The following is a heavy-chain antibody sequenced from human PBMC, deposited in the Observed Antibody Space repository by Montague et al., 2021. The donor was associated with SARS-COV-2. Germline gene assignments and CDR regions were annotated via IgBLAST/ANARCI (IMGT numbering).Heavy chain of an antibody. J-gene: IGHJ5*02. D-gene: IGHD5-12*01. Sequence: SETRSLTCTVSGGSIISTTSNWGWIRQPPGKGLEWIGSIYYTANTYYTPSLKTRVTISVDTSKNQFSLRLRSVTAADTAVYYCAGARLRYGWFDPWGQGTLVTVSS. V-gene: IGHV4-39*01. CDR2: IYYTANT. CDR3: AGARLRYGWFDP. CDR1: GGSIISTTSN.